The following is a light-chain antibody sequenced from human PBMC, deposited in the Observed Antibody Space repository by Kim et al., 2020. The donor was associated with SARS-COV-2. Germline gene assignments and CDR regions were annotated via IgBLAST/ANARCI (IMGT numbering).Light chain of an antibody. CDR3: QQYNSYPRT. CDR1: QSISSW. V-gene: IGKV1-5*01. Sequence: GDRVTITCRASQSISSWLAWYQQKPGKAPKLLIYDASSLESGVPSRLSGSGSGTEFTLTISSLQPDDFATYYCQQYNSYPRTFGQGTKVDIK. J-gene: IGKJ1*01. CDR2: DAS.